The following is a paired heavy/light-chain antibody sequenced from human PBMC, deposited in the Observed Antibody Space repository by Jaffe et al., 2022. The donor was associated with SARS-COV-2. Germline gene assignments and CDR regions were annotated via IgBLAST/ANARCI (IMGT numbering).Heavy chain of an antibody. CDR3: ARSFCSGGSCYSRAGVGSFDY. Sequence: QVQLVQSGAEVKKPGASVKVSCKASGYTITSNYMHWVRQAPGQGLEWMGVVNPSAGYTSYARRFQGRVTMTRDTSTSTVYMELSSLRSEDTALYYCARSFCSGGSCYSRAGVGSFDYWGQGTLVTVSS. CDR1: GYTITSNY. V-gene: IGHV1-46*01. CDR2: VNPSAGYT. J-gene: IGHJ4*02. D-gene: IGHD2-15*01.
Light chain of an antibody. CDR3: CAYAGSSTLV. Sequence: QSALTQPASVSGSPGQSITFSCTGTSGDIGSYNLVSWYQQHPGKAPKLMIYEVDKRPSGVSNRFSGSKSGNTASLTISGLQAEDEADYYCCAYAGSSTLVFGGGTKLTVV. CDR1: SGDIGSYNL. CDR2: EVD. J-gene: IGLJ2*01. V-gene: IGLV2-23*02.